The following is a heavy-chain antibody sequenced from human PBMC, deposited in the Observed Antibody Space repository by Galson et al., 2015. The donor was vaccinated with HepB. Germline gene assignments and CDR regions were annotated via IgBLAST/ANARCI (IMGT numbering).Heavy chain of an antibody. CDR1: GFTFSTAD. J-gene: IGHJ3*01. D-gene: IGHD2/OR15-2a*01. CDR3: ARDHSVYDDAFDL. CDR2: IRHDGSDK. Sequence: SLRLSCAASGFTFSTADMHWIRQTPGKGLDWVAFIRHDGSDKYYPESVKGRFTISRDNSKNTLSLQMNSLRADDTAMYYCARDHSVYDDAFDLWGQGTVVTVSS. V-gene: IGHV3-30*02.